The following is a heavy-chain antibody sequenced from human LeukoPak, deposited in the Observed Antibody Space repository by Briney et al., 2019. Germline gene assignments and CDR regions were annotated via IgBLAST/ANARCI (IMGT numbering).Heavy chain of an antibody. CDR2: IYPGDSDT. CDR1: GYSFTSYW. Sequence: GESLKTSCKGSGYSFTSYWIGWVRQMPGKGLEWMGIIYPGDSDTRYSPSFQGQVTISADKSISTAYLQWSSLKASDTATYYCARHGIQLWFDDAFDIWGQGTMVTVSS. D-gene: IGHD5-18*01. CDR3: ARHGIQLWFDDAFDI. V-gene: IGHV5-51*01. J-gene: IGHJ3*02.